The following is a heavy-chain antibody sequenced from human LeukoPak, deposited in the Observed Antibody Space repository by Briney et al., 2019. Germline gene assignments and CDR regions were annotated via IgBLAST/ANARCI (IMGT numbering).Heavy chain of an antibody. V-gene: IGHV1-69*13. CDR2: IIPIFGTA. CDR1: GGTFSSYA. Sequence: SVKVSCKASGGTFSSYAISWVRQAPGQGLEWMGGIIPIFGTANYAQKFQGRVTITADESTSTAYMELSGLRSEDTAVYYCARAAAAGRDYYYGKDVWGQGTTVTVSS. CDR3: ARAAAAGRDYYYGKDV. D-gene: IGHD6-13*01. J-gene: IGHJ6*02.